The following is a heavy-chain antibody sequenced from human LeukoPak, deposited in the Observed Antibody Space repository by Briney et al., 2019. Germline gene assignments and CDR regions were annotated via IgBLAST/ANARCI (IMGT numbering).Heavy chain of an antibody. CDR2: INPNSGGT. V-gene: IGHV1-2*02. D-gene: IGHD3-16*01. Sequence: ASVKVSCKLSGYRVQRYHMHWVLRAPGQGLEWMGWINPNSGGTNYAQKFQGRVTMTRDTSLSTAYMELSRLRSDDTAVYYYARDLIYAENAWVPWGQGTLVTVSS. CDR1: GYRVQRYH. CDR3: ARDLIYAENAWVP. J-gene: IGHJ5*02.